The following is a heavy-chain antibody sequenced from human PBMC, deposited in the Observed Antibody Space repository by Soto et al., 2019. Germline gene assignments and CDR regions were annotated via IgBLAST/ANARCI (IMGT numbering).Heavy chain of an antibody. D-gene: IGHD3-10*01. CDR1: GYTFTSYD. CDR3: ASAGRAFGGAFDI. CDR2: MNPNSGNT. J-gene: IGHJ3*02. V-gene: IGHV1-8*01. Sequence: ASVKVSCKASGYTFTSYDINWVRQATGQGLEWMGWMNPNSGNTGYAQKFQGRVSMTRNTSISTAYMELSSLRSEDTAVYYCASAGRAFGGAFDIWGQGTMLTVS.